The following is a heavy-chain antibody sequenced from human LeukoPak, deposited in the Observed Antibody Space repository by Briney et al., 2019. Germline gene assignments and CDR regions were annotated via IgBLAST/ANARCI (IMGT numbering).Heavy chain of an antibody. Sequence: PGGSLRLSCAASGSTFDDYGMRWVRQAPGKGLEWVSGINWNGGSTGYADSVKGRFTISRDNAKNSLYLQMNSLRAEDTALYHCARARMRSGSYYRLDYYYGMDVWGQGTTVTVSS. J-gene: IGHJ6*02. CDR2: INWNGGST. V-gene: IGHV3-20*01. CDR3: ARARMRSGSYYRLDYYYGMDV. CDR1: GSTFDDYG. D-gene: IGHD3-10*01.